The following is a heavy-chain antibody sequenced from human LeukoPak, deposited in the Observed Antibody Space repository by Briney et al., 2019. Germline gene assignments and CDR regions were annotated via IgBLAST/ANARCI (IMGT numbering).Heavy chain of an antibody. CDR3: ARQLNPHKLPSLRVYYMDV. CDR1: GGSISSGSYY. CDR2: IYTSGST. J-gene: IGHJ6*03. D-gene: IGHD2-15*01. V-gene: IGHV4-61*02. Sequence: PSETLSLTCTVSGGSISSGSYYWSWIRQPAGRGLEWIGRIYTSGSTNYNPSLKSRVTISVDTSKNQFSLKLSSVTAADTDVYYCARQLNPHKLPSLRVYYMDVWGKGTTVTISS.